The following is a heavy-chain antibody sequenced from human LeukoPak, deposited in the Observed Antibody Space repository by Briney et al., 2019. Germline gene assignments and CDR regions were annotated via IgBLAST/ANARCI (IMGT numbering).Heavy chain of an antibody. CDR1: EFSVGSNY. D-gene: IGHD4-17*01. V-gene: IGHV4-39*07. J-gene: IGHJ4*02. Sequence: GALRLSCAASEFSVGSNYMTWIRQPPGKGLEWIGSIYYSGSTYYNPSLKSQVTISVDTSKNQFSLKLSSVTAADTAVYYCARDSILWTTRDYWGQGTLVTVSS. CDR3: ARDSILWTTRDY. CDR2: IYYSGST.